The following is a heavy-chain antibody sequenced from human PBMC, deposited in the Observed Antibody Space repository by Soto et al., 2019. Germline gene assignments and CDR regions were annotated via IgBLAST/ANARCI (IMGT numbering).Heavy chain of an antibody. CDR2: INHSGST. CDR1: GGSFSGYY. J-gene: IGHJ4*02. Sequence: PSETLSLICAVYGGSFSGYYWTWIRQPPGKGLEWIGEINHSGSTNCNPSLKSRVTISVDTSKNQFSLKLSSVTAADTAVYYCARSFGVAADGPFDYWGQGTLVTVSS. D-gene: IGHD6-13*01. V-gene: IGHV4-34*01. CDR3: ARSFGVAADGPFDY.